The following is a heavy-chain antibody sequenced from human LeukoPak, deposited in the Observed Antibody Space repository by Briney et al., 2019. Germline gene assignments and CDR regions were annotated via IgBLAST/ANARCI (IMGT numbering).Heavy chain of an antibody. V-gene: IGHV5-51*01. CDR2: IYPGDSDT. CDR1: VYSFTTYW. Sequence: GESLKISCKGSVYSFTTYWIGWVRQMPGKGLESMGIIYPGDSDTRYSPSFQGQVTISADKSITTAYLQWSSLKASDTAMYFCARPRDSSGYYGWYWGQGTQVTVSS. J-gene: IGHJ4*02. D-gene: IGHD3-22*01. CDR3: ARPRDSSGYYGWY.